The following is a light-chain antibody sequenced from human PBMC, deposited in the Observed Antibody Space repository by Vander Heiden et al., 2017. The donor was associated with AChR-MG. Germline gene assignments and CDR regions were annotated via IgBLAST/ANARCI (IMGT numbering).Light chain of an antibody. J-gene: IGLJ2*01. CDR1: KLGDKY. CDR3: QAWDSSNVV. V-gene: IGLV3-1*01. CDR2: QDS. Sequence: SYELTQPPSVSVPPGQTASITCSGDKLGDKYACWYQQKPGQSPVLVIYQDSQRPSGIPERFSGSNSGNTATLTISGTQAMDEADYYCQAWDSSNVVFDGGTKLTVL.